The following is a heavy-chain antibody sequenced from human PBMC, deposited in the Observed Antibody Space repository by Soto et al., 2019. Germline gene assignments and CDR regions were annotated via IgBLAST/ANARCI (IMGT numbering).Heavy chain of an antibody. J-gene: IGHJ4*02. D-gene: IGHD2-2*01. V-gene: IGHV4-31*03. Sequence: PSQTRSLTCTVSGGSISTGGYCWSWIRQHPGKGLEWIGYSYYSGSTYYNPSLKSRGTISVDTSKNQFSLKLSAVTAADTAVYYCARAPLCSSTSCYARFFDYWGQGTLVTVSS. CDR3: ARAPLCSSTSCYARFFDY. CDR1: GGSISTGGYC. CDR2: SYYSGST.